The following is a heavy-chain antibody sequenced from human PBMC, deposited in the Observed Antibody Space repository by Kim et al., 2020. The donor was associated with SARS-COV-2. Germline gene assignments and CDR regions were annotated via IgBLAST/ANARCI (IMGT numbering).Heavy chain of an antibody. J-gene: IGHJ4*02. Sequence: GGSLRLSCAASGFTFSNAWMSWVRQAPGKGLEWVGRIKSKTDGGTTDYAAPVKGRFTISRDDSKNTLYLQMNSLKTEDTAGYYCTTDLAVGATRDEYYFDYWGQGTLVTVSS. CDR3: TTDLAVGATRDEYYFDY. CDR2: IKSKTDGGTT. CDR1: GFTFSNAW. D-gene: IGHD1-26*01. V-gene: IGHV3-15*01.